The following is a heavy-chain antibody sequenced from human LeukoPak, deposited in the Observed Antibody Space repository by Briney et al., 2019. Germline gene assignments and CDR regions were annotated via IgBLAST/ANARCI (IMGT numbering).Heavy chain of an antibody. J-gene: IGHJ4*02. V-gene: IGHV3-7*01. CDR3: ARDGSPWDS. Sequence: GGSLRLSCVVSGFTSKAYWMSWVRQAPGKGLEWVANMNQDGSEKYYVDSVKGRFTISRDNAKNLLFLQMNSLRAEDTAVYYCARDGSPWDSWGQGTLVTVSS. CDR2: MNQDGSEK. CDR1: GFTSKAYW. D-gene: IGHD6-13*01.